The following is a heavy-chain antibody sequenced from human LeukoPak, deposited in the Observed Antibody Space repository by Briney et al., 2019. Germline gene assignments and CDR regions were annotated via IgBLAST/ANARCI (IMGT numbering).Heavy chain of an antibody. CDR1: GGSISSYY. CDR3: ARANPTYYDSSGYNWFDP. D-gene: IGHD3-22*01. Sequence: SETLSLTCTVSGGSISSYYWSWIRQPAGKGLEWIGRIYTSGSTNYNPSLKSRVTMSVDTSKNQYSLKLSSVTAADTAVYYCARANPTYYDSSGYNWFDPWGQGTLLSVSS. J-gene: IGHJ5*02. V-gene: IGHV4-4*07. CDR2: IYTSGST.